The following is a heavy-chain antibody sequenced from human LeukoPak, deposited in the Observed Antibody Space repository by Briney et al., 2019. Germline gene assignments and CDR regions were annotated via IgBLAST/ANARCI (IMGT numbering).Heavy chain of an antibody. CDR2: IYCSGST. D-gene: IGHD2-21*01. CDR3: IVVVSPYYYYYMDV. V-gene: IGHV4-34*03. CDR1: GGSFSGYY. J-gene: IGHJ6*03. Sequence: SETLSVTCAVYGGSFSGYYWSWIRQPPGKGLEWIGSIYCSGSTYYSPSIKSRVTISVDTSKNQFSLKLSSVTAADTAVYYCIVVVSPYYYYYMDVWGKGTTVTVSS.